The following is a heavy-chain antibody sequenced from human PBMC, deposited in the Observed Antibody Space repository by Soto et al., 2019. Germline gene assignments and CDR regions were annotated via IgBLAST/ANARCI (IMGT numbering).Heavy chain of an antibody. J-gene: IGHJ5*02. V-gene: IGHV1-24*01. CDR3: ARGRYCSSTSCYVGNWFDP. Sequence: ASVKVSCKVSGYTLTELSMHWVRQAPGKGLEWMGGFDPEDGETIYAQKFQGRVTMTEDTSTDTAYMELSSLSSEDTAVYYCARGRYCSSTSCYVGNWFDPWGQGTLVTVSS. CDR2: FDPEDGET. D-gene: IGHD2-2*01. CDR1: GYTLTELS.